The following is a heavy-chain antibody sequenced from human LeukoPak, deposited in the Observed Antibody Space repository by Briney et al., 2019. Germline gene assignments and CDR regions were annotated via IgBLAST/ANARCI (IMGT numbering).Heavy chain of an antibody. J-gene: IGHJ5*02. D-gene: IGHD6-13*01. CDR3: AKHIATIAADRNWFDP. CDR1: GGTFSSYA. V-gene: IGHV1-69*06. CDR2: IIPIFGTA. Sequence: ASVKVSCKASGGTFSSYAISWVRQAPGQGLEWMGGIIPIFGTANYAQKFQGRITIAADKSTSTAYMELSSLRSEDTAVYYCAKHIATIAADRNWFDPWGQGTLVTVSS.